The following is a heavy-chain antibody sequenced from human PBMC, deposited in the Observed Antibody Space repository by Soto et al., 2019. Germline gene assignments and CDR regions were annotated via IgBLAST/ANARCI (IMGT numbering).Heavy chain of an antibody. CDR3: AKGRIAVAAGAFDS. CDR2: IWYDGSYT. D-gene: IGHD6-19*01. V-gene: IGHV3-33*03. J-gene: IGHJ3*01. Sequence: PGGSVRLSCAASGFPFDRYAIHWVRQAPGKGLEWVAAIWYDGSYTYYGESVKGRFLISRDNSKNTVFLEMNSLRAEDAAVYFCAKGRIAVAAGAFDSWGPGTRVTVPS. CDR1: GFPFDRYA.